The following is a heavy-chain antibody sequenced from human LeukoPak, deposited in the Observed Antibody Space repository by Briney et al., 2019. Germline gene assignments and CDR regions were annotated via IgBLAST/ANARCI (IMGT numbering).Heavy chain of an antibody. CDR1: GFTFSSYW. CDR3: ASGPAYYDILTGYRDYYYMDV. J-gene: IGHJ6*03. Sequence: GGSLRLSCAASGFTFSSYWMHWVRQAPGKGLELVAFIRSDGSNKYYADSVKGRFTISRDNAKNSLDLQMNSLRAEDTAVYYCASGPAYYDILTGYRDYYYMDVWGKGTTVTVSS. D-gene: IGHD3-9*01. CDR2: IRSDGSNK. V-gene: IGHV3-30*02.